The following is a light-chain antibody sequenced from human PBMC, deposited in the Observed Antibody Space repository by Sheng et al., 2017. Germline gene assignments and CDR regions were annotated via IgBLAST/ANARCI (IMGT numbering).Light chain of an antibody. V-gene: IGKV1-5*03. J-gene: IGKJ2*03. CDR3: QQYDGYSQYS. CDR1: QSIASW. CDR2: KAS. Sequence: DIQMTQSPSTLSASVGDRVIITCRASQSIASWLAWYQQKPGKAPKLLIYKASSLEGGVPSRFSGSGSGTEFTLSISSLQPDDSATYYCQQYDGYSQYSFGQGTKLEIK.